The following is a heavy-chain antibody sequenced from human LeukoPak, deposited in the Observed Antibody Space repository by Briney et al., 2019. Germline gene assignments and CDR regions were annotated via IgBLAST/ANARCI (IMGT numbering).Heavy chain of an antibody. J-gene: IGHJ4*02. CDR3: ARGRSSMAARYFDC. CDR2: ISSSGTTI. CDR1: GFTFSSYE. V-gene: IGHV3-48*03. D-gene: IGHD6-6*01. Sequence: PGGSLRLSCAASGFTFSSYEMNWVRQAPGKGLEWVSYISSSGTTIYYADSVKDRFTISRDNAKNSLYLHMNSLRAEDAAVYYCARGRSSMAARYFDCWGQGTLVTVSS.